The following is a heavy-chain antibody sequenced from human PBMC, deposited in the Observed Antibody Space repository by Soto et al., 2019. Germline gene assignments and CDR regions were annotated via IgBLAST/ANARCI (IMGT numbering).Heavy chain of an antibody. D-gene: IGHD3-10*01. CDR2: INHSGST. J-gene: IGHJ5*02. CDR1: GGSFSGYY. Sequence: QVQLQQWGAGLLKPSETLSLTCAVYGGSFSGYYWSWIRQPPGKGLEWIGEINHSGSTNYNPSLKSRVTISVDTSKNQFSLKLSSVTAADTAVYYCARGGVVGELLWSRWFDPWGQGTLVTVSS. CDR3: ARGGVVGELLWSRWFDP. V-gene: IGHV4-34*01.